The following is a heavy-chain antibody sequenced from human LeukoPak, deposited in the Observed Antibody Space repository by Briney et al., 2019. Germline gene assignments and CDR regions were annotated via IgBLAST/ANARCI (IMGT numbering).Heavy chain of an antibody. J-gene: IGHJ4*02. CDR2: ITAGGDST. CDR3: AKRADTGTSSSGWYDY. Sequence: GGSLRLSCSASGFTFSTFAMTWVRQAPGKGLEWVSLITAGGDSTSYADSVKGRFTVSRDNSKNTLYLQMNSLRAEDTGVYYCAKRADTGTSSSGWYDYWGQGTQVTVSS. CDR1: GFTFSTFA. D-gene: IGHD6-19*01. V-gene: IGHV3-23*01.